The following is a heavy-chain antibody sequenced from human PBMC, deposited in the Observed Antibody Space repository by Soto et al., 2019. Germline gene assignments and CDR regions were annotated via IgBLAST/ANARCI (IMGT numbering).Heavy chain of an antibody. V-gene: IGHV3-30-3*01. Sequence: GGSLRLSCVGSGFIFSNFAMHWVRQTPGKGLEWVALISNDGSKIFYTDSVKDRFTISRDNSRSTVYLQMNNLRADDAAVYYCVAPLSCVYDCSKSAYDVGGRGKLVTV. CDR1: GFIFSNFA. J-gene: IGHJ3*01. CDR2: ISNDGSKI. CDR3: VAPLSCVYDCSKSAYDV. D-gene: IGHD2-21*02.